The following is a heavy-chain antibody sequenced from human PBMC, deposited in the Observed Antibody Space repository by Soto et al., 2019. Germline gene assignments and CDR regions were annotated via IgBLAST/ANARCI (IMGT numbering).Heavy chain of an antibody. CDR3: ARDTSRGEYDY. CDR2: INVYNGNT. CDR1: GYTFTSYG. J-gene: IGHJ4*02. V-gene: IGHV1-18*01. D-gene: IGHD3-10*01. Sequence: QVQLVQSGAEVKKPGASVKVSCKASGYTFTSYGISCGRQAPGQGLEWMEWINVYNGNTNYAQKLQGRVTMTTDTSTSTAYRDLRSLRSDDTAVYFCARDTSRGEYDYWGQGTLVTVSS.